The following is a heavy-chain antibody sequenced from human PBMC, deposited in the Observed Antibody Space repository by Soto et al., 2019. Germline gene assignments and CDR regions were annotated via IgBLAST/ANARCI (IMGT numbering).Heavy chain of an antibody. CDR1: GFPVSSNY. J-gene: IGHJ3*02. CDR3: ARDGGYEVVVAFDI. CDR2: IYIGGTT. Sequence: GGSLRLSCAASGFPVSSNYMGWLRQAPGKGLEWVSVIYIGGTTYYTDSVKGRFTISRDNSKNTLYLQMNSLRVEDTAIYYCARDGGYEVVVAFDIWGQGTMVTVSS. D-gene: IGHD2-15*01. V-gene: IGHV3-66*01.